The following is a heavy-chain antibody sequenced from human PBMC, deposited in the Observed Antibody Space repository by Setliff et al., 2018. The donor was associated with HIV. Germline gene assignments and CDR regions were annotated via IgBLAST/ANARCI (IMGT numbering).Heavy chain of an antibody. CDR1: GGSISSGGYY. CDR3: VRERRRSPLSYGLDV. J-gene: IGHJ6*02. CDR2: IYYNGRT. V-gene: IGHV4-31*03. Sequence: CTVSGGSISSGGYYWNWIRQYPVKGLEWIGHIYYNGRTLFNPALGTRLNMSVDTSENQFSLHLNSVTAADTAVYYCVRERRRSPLSYGLDVWGQGTTVTVSS.